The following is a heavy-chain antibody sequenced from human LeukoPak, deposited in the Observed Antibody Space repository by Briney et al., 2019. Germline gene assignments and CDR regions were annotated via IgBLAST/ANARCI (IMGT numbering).Heavy chain of an antibody. CDR3: ARYIGSGWYGGDY. CDR2: ISAYNGNT. D-gene: IGHD6-19*01. V-gene: IGHV1-18*01. J-gene: IGHJ4*02. Sequence: GASVKVSCKASGYTFTNYAISWVRQAPGQGLEWVGWISAYNGNTNYAQKLQGRVTMTTDTSTSTAYMDLRSLRSDDTAVYYCARYIGSGWYGGDYWGQGTLVTVSS. CDR1: GYTFTNYA.